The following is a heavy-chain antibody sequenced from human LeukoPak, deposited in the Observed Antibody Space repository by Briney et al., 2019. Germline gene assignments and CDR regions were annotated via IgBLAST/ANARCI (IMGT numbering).Heavy chain of an antibody. CDR1: GGSVSSGGYY. Sequence: TLSLTCTVSGGSVSSGGYYWSWIRQHPGKGLEWIGYIYYSGSTYYNPSLKSRVTISVDTSKNQFSLKLSSVTAADTAVYYCARVPRCAVTYYFDYWGQGTLVTVSS. CDR2: IYYSGST. CDR3: ARVPRCAVTYYFDY. J-gene: IGHJ4*02. D-gene: IGHD2-21*01. V-gene: IGHV4-31*03.